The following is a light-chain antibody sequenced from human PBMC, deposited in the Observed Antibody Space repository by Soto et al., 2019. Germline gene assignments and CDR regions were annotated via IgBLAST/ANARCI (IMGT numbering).Light chain of an antibody. V-gene: IGLV3-21*02. CDR2: DDS. CDR3: HVWDFSSDHVV. J-gene: IGLJ3*02. Sequence: SYELTQPPSVSVAPGQTASITCGGNNIGGKSVHWYQQKPGQAPVVVVYDDSVRPSGIPDRFSGSNSGNTATLTINGVEAGDEADYYCHVWDFSSDHVVFGGGTKLTVL. CDR1: NIGGKS.